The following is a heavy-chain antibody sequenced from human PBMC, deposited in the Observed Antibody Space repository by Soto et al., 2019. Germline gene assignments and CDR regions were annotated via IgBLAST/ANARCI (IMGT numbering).Heavy chain of an antibody. CDR3: ASHTDYYDSSGYYYYFDY. J-gene: IGHJ4*02. D-gene: IGHD3-22*01. V-gene: IGHV1-69*01. CDR2: VIPIFCTA. CDR1: GGTFSSYA. Sequence: ASVKVSCKASGGTFSSYAISWVRQAPGQGREWMGGVIPIFCTAKYAQKFQGRVTITAGESTSTAYMELSSLRSEDTAVYYCASHTDYYDSSGYYYYFDYWGQGTLVTVSS.